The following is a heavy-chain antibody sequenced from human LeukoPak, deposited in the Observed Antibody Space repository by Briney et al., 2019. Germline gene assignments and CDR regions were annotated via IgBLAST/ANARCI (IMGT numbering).Heavy chain of an antibody. J-gene: IGHJ4*02. CDR1: GYTFTGYY. V-gene: IGHV1-46*01. Sequence: ASVKVSCKASGYTFTGYYMHWVRQAPGQGLDWMGMINPSSGSTWFAQMFQDRVTMTRDTSTSAVYMELSSLTSEDTAMYYCARTYSSSWSYCDSWGQGTLVTVSS. CDR2: INPSSGST. CDR3: ARTYSSSWSYCDS. D-gene: IGHD6-13*01.